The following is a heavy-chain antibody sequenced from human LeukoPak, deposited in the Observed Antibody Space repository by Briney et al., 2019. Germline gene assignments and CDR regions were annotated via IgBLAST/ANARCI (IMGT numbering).Heavy chain of an antibody. CDR3: ARRSGTEERGYFDY. D-gene: IGHD1-1*01. J-gene: IGHJ4*02. CDR2: IYYSGST. Sequence: SETLSLTCTVSGGSISSGGYYWSWIRQHPGKGLEWIGYIYYSGSTYYNPSLKSRVTISVDTSKNQFSLKLSSVTAAETAMYYCARRSGTEERGYFDYWGQGTLVTVSS. CDR1: GGSISSGGYY. V-gene: IGHV4-31*03.